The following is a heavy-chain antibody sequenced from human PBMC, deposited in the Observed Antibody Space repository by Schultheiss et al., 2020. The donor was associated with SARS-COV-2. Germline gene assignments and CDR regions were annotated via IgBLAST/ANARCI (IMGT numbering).Heavy chain of an antibody. Sequence: GGSLRLSCAASGFTFSSYAMHWVRQAPGKGLEWVALISYDGSNKYYADSVKGRFTISRDNSKNTLFLQINSLRAEDTAVCYCAREGIVVVVAAYLLDYWGQGTLVTVSS. CDR3: AREGIVVVVAAYLLDY. J-gene: IGHJ4*02. D-gene: IGHD2-15*01. CDR2: ISYDGSNK. V-gene: IGHV3-30*04. CDR1: GFTFSSYA.